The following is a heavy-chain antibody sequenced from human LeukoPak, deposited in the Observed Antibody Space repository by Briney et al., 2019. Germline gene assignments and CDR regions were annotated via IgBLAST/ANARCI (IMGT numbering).Heavy chain of an antibody. V-gene: IGHV1-2*02. CDR2: INPNSGGT. CDR1: GYTFTGYY. D-gene: IGHD3-10*01. CDR3: AREMVRIRQFDP. Sequence: ASVKVSCRASGYTFTGYYMQWVRQAPGQGLEWMGWINPNSGGTNYAQKFQGRVTMTRDTSISTAYMELSRLRSDDTAVYYCAREMVRIRQFDPWGQGTLVTVSS. J-gene: IGHJ5*02.